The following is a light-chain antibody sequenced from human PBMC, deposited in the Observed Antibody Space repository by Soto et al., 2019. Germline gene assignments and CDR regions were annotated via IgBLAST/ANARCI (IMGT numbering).Light chain of an antibody. Sequence: DIQMTQSPSSLSASVGDRVTITCRASQNIREFLNWYHQKPGSAPKLLISAASTLQSGVPLRFSGSGSGSVFTLTISNLQPEDVGSYICQESYTTPWTFGRGTNLEI. V-gene: IGKV1-39*01. CDR1: QNIREF. J-gene: IGKJ1*01. CDR3: QESYTTPWT. CDR2: AAS.